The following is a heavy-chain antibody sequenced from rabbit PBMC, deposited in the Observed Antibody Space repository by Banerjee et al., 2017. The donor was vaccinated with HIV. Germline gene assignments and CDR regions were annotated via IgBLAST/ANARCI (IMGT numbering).Heavy chain of an antibody. J-gene: IGHJ4*01. CDR1: GFSFSSNYY. CDR3: AREYSYDDYGDFNL. V-gene: IGHV1S40*01. CDR2: ISSVNS. Sequence: QSLEESGGDLVKPGASLTLTCTASGFSFSSNYYMCWVRQAPGKGLEWIACISSVNSYYANWAKGRFTVSKTSSTTVTLQMTSLTAADTATYFCAREYSYDDYGDFNLWGPGTLVT. D-gene: IGHD2-1*01.